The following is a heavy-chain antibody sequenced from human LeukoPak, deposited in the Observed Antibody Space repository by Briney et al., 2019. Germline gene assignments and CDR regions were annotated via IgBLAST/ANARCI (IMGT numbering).Heavy chain of an antibody. Sequence: GGSLRLSCAASGFTFSSYEMNCVRQAPGKGLVWVSYISGSGSTIYYADSVKGRFTISRDNSKNSLYLQLNSLRAEDTAVYYCANFLLWFGGTYWGQGTLVTVSS. CDR3: ANFLLWFGGTY. V-gene: IGHV3-48*03. CDR2: ISGSGSTI. D-gene: IGHD3-10*01. J-gene: IGHJ4*02. CDR1: GFTFSSYE.